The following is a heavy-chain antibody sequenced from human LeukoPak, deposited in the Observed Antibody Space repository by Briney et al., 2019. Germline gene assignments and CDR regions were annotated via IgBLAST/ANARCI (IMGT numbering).Heavy chain of an antibody. CDR2: ISISSSAI. CDR1: GFTFSTYS. V-gene: IGHV3-48*02. Sequence: GGSLRLSCAASGFTFSTYSINWVRQAPGKGLEWVSYISISSSAIYYSDSVKGRFTISRDNARNSLYLQMSSLRDEDTVVYYCARDVVFDFWGQGTLVTVSS. CDR3: ARDVVFDF. J-gene: IGHJ4*02.